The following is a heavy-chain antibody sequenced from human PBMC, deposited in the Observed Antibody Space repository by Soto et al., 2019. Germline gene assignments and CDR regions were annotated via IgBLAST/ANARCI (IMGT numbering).Heavy chain of an antibody. Sequence: EVQVVESGGGLVKPGGSLRLSRTASGSTFRTYGMNWVRQAPGKGLEWVSSISNSGDYIYYADSVQGRFTIYRDNAKNSLYLQINSLRAEDTAVYFCARDESAGSSIRYWGQGILVTVSS. CDR2: ISNSGDYI. V-gene: IGHV3-21*01. CDR1: GSTFRTYG. D-gene: IGHD2-2*01. CDR3: ARDESAGSSIRY. J-gene: IGHJ4*02.